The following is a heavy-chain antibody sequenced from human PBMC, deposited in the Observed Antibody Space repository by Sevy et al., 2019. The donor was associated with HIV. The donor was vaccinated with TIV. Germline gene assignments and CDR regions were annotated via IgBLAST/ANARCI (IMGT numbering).Heavy chain of an antibody. CDR1: GFTFDTYA. CDR3: ARDNGYDGRGSSPGY. V-gene: IGHV3-30-3*01. J-gene: IGHJ4*02. CDR2: LSYDGNIK. Sequence: GGSLRLSCAASGFTFDTYAMHWVRQAPGKGLEWVAVLSYDGNIKYYADSVKGRFTISRDDSKNTLYLQMNSLRDEDMAVYYCARDNGYDGRGSSPGYWGQGALVTVSS. D-gene: IGHD3-22*01.